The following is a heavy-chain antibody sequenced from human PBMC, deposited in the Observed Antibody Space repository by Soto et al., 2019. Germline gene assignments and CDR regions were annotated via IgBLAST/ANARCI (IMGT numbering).Heavy chain of an antibody. CDR2: IIPILGIA. J-gene: IGHJ4*02. Sequence: QVQLVQSGAEVKKPGSSVKVSCKASGGTFSSYTISWVRQAPGQGLEWMGRIIPILGIANYAQKFQGRVTITADKSTSTAYMELSSLRSEDTAVYYCARELYYYGSGSYEARSSFDYWGQGTLVTVSS. D-gene: IGHD3-10*01. CDR1: GGTFSSYT. V-gene: IGHV1-69*08. CDR3: ARELYYYGSGSYEARSSFDY.